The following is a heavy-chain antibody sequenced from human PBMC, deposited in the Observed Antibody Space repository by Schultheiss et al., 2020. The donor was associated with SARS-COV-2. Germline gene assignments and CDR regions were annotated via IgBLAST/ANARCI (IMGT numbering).Heavy chain of an antibody. CDR3: ATQESSSWYFFDY. CDR1: GFTFSSYG. CDR2: ISYDGSNK. J-gene: IGHJ4*02. V-gene: IGHV3-30*03. Sequence: GGSLRLSCAASGFTFSSYGMHWVRQAPGKGLEWVAVISYDGSNKYYADSVKGRFTISRDNAKNSLYLQMNSLRAEDTAVYYCATQESSSWYFFDYWGQGTLVTVSS. D-gene: IGHD6-13*01.